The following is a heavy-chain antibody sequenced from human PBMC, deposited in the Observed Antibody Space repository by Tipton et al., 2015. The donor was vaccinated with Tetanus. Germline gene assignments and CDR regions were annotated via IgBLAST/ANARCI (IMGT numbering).Heavy chain of an antibody. Sequence: VQLVQSGGEVKKLGESLKISCKGSGYIFNNYWIGWVRQMPGKGLEWMGIIYPADSDTRYSPSFQGQVTISVDKSINTAYLQWSSLKASDTSMFYCARAHCSDGVCNFDFWGQGALVTVAS. CDR3: ARAHCSDGVCNFDF. V-gene: IGHV5-51*01. CDR2: IYPADSDT. CDR1: GYIFNNYW. D-gene: IGHD2-8*01. J-gene: IGHJ4*02.